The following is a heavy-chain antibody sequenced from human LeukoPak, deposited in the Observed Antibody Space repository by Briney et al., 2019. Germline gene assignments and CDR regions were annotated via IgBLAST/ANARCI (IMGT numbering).Heavy chain of an antibody. V-gene: IGHV4-59*08. CDR3: ARLTLFYGDYVGWFDP. D-gene: IGHD4-17*01. CDR1: GGSISSYY. J-gene: IGHJ5*02. Sequence: PSETLSLTCTVSGGSISSYYWSWIRQPPGKGLEWIGYIYYSGSTNYNPSLKSRVTISVDTSKNQFSLKLSSVTAADTAVYYCARLTLFYGDYVGWFDPWGQGTLVTVSS. CDR2: IYYSGST.